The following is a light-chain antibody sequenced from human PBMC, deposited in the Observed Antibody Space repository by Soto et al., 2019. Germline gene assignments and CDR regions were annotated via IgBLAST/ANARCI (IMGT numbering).Light chain of an antibody. CDR2: DAS. J-gene: IGKJ5*01. CDR1: QSVSDH. V-gene: IGKV3-11*01. Sequence: EIVLTQSPGTLSLSPGERATLSCSASQSVSDHLAWYQQKPGQAPRLLIYDASNRATGIPARFSGSGSGTDFTLTISSLEPEDFAVYYCHQRSSWPITFGQGTRLEIK. CDR3: HQRSSWPIT.